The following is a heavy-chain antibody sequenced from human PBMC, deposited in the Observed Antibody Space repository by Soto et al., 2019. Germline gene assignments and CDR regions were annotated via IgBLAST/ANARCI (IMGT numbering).Heavy chain of an antibody. CDR1: GYTFTNYA. J-gene: IGHJ4*02. D-gene: IGHD4-17*01. CDR3: ARDRYGDPFDY. CDR2: INAYNGNT. Sequence: ASVKVSCKASGYTFTNYAIHWVRQAPGQTLEWMGWINAYNGNTNYAQKLQGRVTMTTDTSTSTAYMELRSLRSDDTAVYYCARDRYGDPFDYWGQGTLVTVSS. V-gene: IGHV1-18*01.